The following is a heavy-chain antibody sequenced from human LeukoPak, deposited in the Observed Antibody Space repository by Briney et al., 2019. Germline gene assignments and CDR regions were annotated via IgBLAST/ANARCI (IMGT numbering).Heavy chain of an antibody. D-gene: IGHD3-10*01. CDR3: ARDDVDYYGSGSYEEYFQH. CDR1: GYTFTSYY. Sequence: ASVKVSCKASGYTFTSYYMHWVRQAPGQGLEWMGIINPSGGSTSYAQKFQGRVTMTRDTSTSTVYMELSSLRSEDTAVYYCARDDVDYYGSGSYEEYFQHWGQGTLVTVSS. V-gene: IGHV1-46*01. J-gene: IGHJ1*01. CDR2: INPSGGST.